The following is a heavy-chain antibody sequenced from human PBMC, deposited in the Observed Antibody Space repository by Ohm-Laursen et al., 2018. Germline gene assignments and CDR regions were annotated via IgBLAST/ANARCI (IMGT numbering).Heavy chain of an antibody. CDR1: GFTFVDYA. J-gene: IGHJ3*02. D-gene: IGHD3-22*01. CDR3: AKGRPGEDSSYDAFDI. CDR2: ICWDSGSI. V-gene: IGHV3-9*01. Sequence: SLRLSCSASGFTFVDYAMHWVRQAPGKGLEWVSGICWDSGSIGYADSVKGRFTISRDSSKNSLYLQMNSLRAEDTALYYCAKGRPGEDSSYDAFDIWGQGKMVTVSS.